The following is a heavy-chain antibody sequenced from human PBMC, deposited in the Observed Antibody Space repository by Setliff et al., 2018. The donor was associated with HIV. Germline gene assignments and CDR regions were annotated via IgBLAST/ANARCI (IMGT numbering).Heavy chain of an antibody. CDR1: GFTFISYG. D-gene: IGHD3-22*01. CDR2: IRYDGSYR. CDR3: ARGHYFKDV. V-gene: IGHV3-30*02. Sequence: PGGSLRLSCAVSGFTFISYGMYWVRQAPGKGLEWVAFIRYDGSYRYYVDSVKGRFTISRDSSKNTVYLEMNSLRAEDTAVYYCARGHYFKDVWGQGTTVTVSS. J-gene: IGHJ6*02.